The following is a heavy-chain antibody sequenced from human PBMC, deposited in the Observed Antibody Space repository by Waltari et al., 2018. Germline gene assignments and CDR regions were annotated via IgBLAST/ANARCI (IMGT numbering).Heavy chain of an antibody. CDR1: GSTFSNYA. CDR2: SRGRGCSK. CDR3: AKWRVLYYDSSD. J-gene: IGHJ4*02. Sequence: EVQLLESGGCLVQPGGSLRLSCSASGSTFSNYAMSCVRPAPGKGLEGVSASRGRGCSKDYADTVKGGFTISRDNSKNTLYLQMNSVKDDDTAVYDCAKWRVLYYDSSDWGQGTLVTVSS. V-gene: IGHV3-23*01. D-gene: IGHD3-22*01.